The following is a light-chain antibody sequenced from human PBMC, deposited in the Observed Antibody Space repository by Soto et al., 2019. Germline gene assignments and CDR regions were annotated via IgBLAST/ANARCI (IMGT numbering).Light chain of an antibody. CDR2: GNN. CDR3: AAWDDSLNGPV. CDR1: SSNIGSNS. Sequence: AVVTQPPSASGTPGQRVTISCSGSSSNIGSNSVNWYQQLPGTAPKLLIYGNNQRPSGVPDRFSGSKSGTSASLALSGLQSEDEAEYYCAAWDDSLNGPVFGGGTKLTVL. V-gene: IGLV1-44*01. J-gene: IGLJ2*01.